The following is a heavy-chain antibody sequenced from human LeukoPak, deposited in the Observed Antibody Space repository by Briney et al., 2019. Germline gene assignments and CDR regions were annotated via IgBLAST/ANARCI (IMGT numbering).Heavy chain of an antibody. CDR3: ARGVYCGGDCYLYFDY. CDR1: GGTFSSYA. J-gene: IGHJ4*02. D-gene: IGHD2-21*02. CDR2: IIPIFGTA. V-gene: IGHV1-69*05. Sequence: ASVKLSCKASGGTFSSYAISWVRQAPGQGLEWMGRIIPIFGTANYAQTFQGRVTITTDESTSTAYMELSSLRSEGTAVYYCARGVYCGGDCYLYFDYWGQGTLVTVSS.